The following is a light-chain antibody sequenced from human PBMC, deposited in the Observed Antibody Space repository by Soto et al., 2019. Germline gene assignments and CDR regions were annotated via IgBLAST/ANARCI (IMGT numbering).Light chain of an antibody. CDR2: GAS. CDR1: QSVSSNY. J-gene: IGKJ3*01. CDR3: QHYGSSPFT. Sequence: EIVLTQSPGSLSLSPGERATLSCRASQSVSSNYLAWYQQKAGQAPRLLVYGASIRATGIPDRFSGSGSGTDLTLTISRVEPEDFAVYYCQHYGSSPFTFGPGTRVDIK. V-gene: IGKV3-20*01.